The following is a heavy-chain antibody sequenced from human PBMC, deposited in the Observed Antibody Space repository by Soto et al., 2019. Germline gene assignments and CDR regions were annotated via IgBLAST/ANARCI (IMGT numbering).Heavy chain of an antibody. J-gene: IGHJ2*01. V-gene: IGHV4-30-2*01. CDR1: GGSISSGGYS. CDR3: ARVIAVAGTSAWYFDL. D-gene: IGHD6-19*01. Sequence: QLQLQESGSGLVKPSQTLSLTCAVSGGSISSGGYSWSWIRQPPGKGLEWIGYIYHSGSTYYNPSLRSRVTISVDRSKNQFSLKLSSVTAADTAVYYCARVIAVAGTSAWYFDLWGRGTLVTVSS. CDR2: IYHSGST.